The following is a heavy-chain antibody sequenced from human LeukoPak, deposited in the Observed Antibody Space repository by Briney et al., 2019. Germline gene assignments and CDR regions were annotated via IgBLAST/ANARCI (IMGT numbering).Heavy chain of an antibody. J-gene: IGHJ4*02. Sequence: SDTLSLICNVSGASNSSNYWSWIRHPPGKGLEWIGYIYHSGNTNYSPSLESRVTMSVDESKNQFSLRVHFVSAADTAVYYCASTRRAAVAGRFDSWGQGTLVTVSS. D-gene: IGHD6-19*01. CDR2: IYHSGNT. CDR3: ASTRRAAVAGRFDS. CDR1: GASNSSNY. V-gene: IGHV4-4*09.